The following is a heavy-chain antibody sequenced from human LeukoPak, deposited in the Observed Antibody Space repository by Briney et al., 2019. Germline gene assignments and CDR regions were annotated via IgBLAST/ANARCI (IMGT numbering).Heavy chain of an antibody. D-gene: IGHD5-18*01. J-gene: IGHJ4*02. CDR2: ISTYNGDT. V-gene: IGHV1-18*01. Sequence: AAVKVSCKASGYTFTSYGINWVRQGPGQGLEWMGWISTYNGDTNYAHKLQGRVTMTTDTSTSTAYMDLRSLRSDDTAVYYCARGSSYGFSMGYWGQGTLVTVSS. CDR3: ARGSSYGFSMGY. CDR1: GYTFTSYG.